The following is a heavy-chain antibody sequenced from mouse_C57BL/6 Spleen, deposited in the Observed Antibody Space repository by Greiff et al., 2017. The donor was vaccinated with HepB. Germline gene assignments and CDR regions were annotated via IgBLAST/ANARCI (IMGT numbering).Heavy chain of an antibody. CDR2: ISGGGGNT. CDR1: GFTFSSYT. J-gene: IGHJ2*01. CDR3: ARQETGFDY. D-gene: IGHD4-1*01. Sequence: EVKLVESGGGLVKPGGSLKLSCAASGFTFSSYTMSWVRQTPEKRLEWVATISGGGGNTYYPDSVKGRFTISRDNAKNTLYLQMSSLRSEDTALYYCARQETGFDYWGQGTTLTVSS. V-gene: IGHV5-9*01.